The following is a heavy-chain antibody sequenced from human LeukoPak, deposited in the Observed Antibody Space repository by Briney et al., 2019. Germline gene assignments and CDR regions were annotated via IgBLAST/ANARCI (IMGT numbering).Heavy chain of an antibody. V-gene: IGHV3-7*01. D-gene: IGHD2-15*01. CDR2: IKQDEGEK. Sequence: GGSLRLSCATSGSTFTTYWMGWVRQAPGKGPEWVANIKQDEGEKYYVDSVKGRFTISRDNAKNSLYLQMNSLRAEDTAVYYCARESVGYCSGGSCYPEYYYYYYMDVWGKGTTVTISS. J-gene: IGHJ6*03. CDR3: ARESVGYCSGGSCYPEYYYYYYMDV. CDR1: GSTFTTYW.